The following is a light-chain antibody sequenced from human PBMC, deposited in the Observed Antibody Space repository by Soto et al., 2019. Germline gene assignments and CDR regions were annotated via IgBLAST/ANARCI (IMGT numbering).Light chain of an antibody. CDR1: SSDVGIYDY. CDR2: EVT. J-gene: IGLJ2*01. CDR3: SSFSSGSTPLV. V-gene: IGLV2-14*01. Sequence: QSALTQPASVSGSPGQSISISCTGTSSDVGIYDYVSWYQHHPGKAPKLMVYEVTNRPSGVSNRFSGSKSGNTASLTIYGLQAEDEADYYCSSFSSGSTPLVFGGGTKLTVL.